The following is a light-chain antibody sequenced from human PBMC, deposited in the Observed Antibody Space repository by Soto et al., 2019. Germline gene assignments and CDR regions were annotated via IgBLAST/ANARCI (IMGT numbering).Light chain of an antibody. J-gene: IGKJ1*01. CDR2: AAS. Sequence: DIQMTQSPSSVSASVGDRVTITCRASHSISSWLAWYQQKPGKAPKLLIYAASSLQSGVPSRFSGSGSGTEDTLTLSSLQPEDFAPYYCQQANSFLRTFGQGTKVEIK. CDR3: QQANSFLRT. CDR1: HSISSW. V-gene: IGKV1-12*01.